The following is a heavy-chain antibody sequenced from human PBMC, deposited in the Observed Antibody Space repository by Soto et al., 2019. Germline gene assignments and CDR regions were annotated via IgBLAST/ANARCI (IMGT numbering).Heavy chain of an antibody. J-gene: IGHJ4*02. CDR3: HGYGH. D-gene: IGHD5-12*01. CDR2: IYSGGST. V-gene: IGHV3-53*01. CDR1: GFSVTANY. Sequence: DVQVVESGGGLIQPGGSLRLSCEVSGFSVTANYMSWVRQAPEKGLEWVSVIYSGGSTYYVDSVKGRFSLSRDISKNTMYLQMNSLSADDTAVYYCHGYGHWGQADLITVSS.